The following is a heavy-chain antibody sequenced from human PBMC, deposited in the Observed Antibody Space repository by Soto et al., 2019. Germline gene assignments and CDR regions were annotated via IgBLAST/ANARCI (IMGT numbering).Heavy chain of an antibody. CDR3: ARDSAHYGDLLDY. CDR2: IYYSGST. J-gene: IGHJ4*02. CDR1: GGSISSGDYY. D-gene: IGHD4-17*01. Sequence: QVQLQESGPGLVKPSQTLSLTCTVSGGSISSGDYYWSWIRQPPGKGLEWIGYIYYSGSTYYNPSLKSRVTISVDTSKNQFPLKLSSVTAADTSVYYCARDSAHYGDLLDYWGQGTLVTVSS. V-gene: IGHV4-30-4*01.